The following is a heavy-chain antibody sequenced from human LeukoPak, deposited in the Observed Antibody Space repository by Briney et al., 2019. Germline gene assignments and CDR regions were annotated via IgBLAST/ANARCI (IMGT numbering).Heavy chain of an antibody. Sequence: PGRSLRLSCAAYGFTFSSYAMHWVRQAPGKGLEWVAVISYDGSNKYYADSVKGRFTISRDNSKNTLYLQMNSLRAEDTAVYYCAGGGFYGGKVDYWGQGTLVSVSS. V-gene: IGHV3-30*14. CDR3: AGGGFYGGKVDY. D-gene: IGHD4-23*01. CDR1: GFTFSSYA. CDR2: ISYDGSNK. J-gene: IGHJ4*02.